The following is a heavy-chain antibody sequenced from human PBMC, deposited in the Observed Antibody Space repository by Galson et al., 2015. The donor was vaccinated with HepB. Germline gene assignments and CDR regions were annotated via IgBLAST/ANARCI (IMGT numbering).Heavy chain of an antibody. CDR1: GGSISSYY. V-gene: IGHV4-59*01. CDR2: IYYSGST. Sequence: SETLSLTCTVSGGSISSYYWSWIRQPPGKGLEWIGYIYYSGSTNYNPSLKSRVTISVDTSKNQFSLKLSSVTAADTAVYYCARSPSYSSGWFWFDPWGQGTLVTVSS. CDR3: ARSPSYSSGWFWFDP. D-gene: IGHD6-19*01. J-gene: IGHJ5*02.